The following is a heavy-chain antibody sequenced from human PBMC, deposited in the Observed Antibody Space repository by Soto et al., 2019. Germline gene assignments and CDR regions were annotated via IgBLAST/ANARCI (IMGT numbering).Heavy chain of an antibody. CDR3: ARERSNDFGSSPPPKFDP. CDR2: IGTLFDT. D-gene: IGHD3-10*01. V-gene: IGHV3-13*01. J-gene: IGHJ5*02. CDR1: GFTFSTYD. Sequence: GGSLRLSCVASGFTFSTYDMHWARQVTGKGLEWVAGIGTLFDTYYAGSVKGRFTISRENAKNTVYLQMNSLRAEDTAVYYCARERSNDFGSSPPPKFDPWGQGTLVTVSS.